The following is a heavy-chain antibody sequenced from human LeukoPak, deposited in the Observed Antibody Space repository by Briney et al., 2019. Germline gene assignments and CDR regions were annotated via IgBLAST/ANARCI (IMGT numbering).Heavy chain of an antibody. CDR2: IIPIFGTA. D-gene: IGHD3-22*01. V-gene: IGHV1-69*13. CDR1: GGSFSSYA. J-gene: IGHJ3*02. Sequence: ASVKVSCKASGGSFSSYAINWVRQAPGQGLEWMGGIIPIFGTANYAQKFHDRVTITAVESMSTIYMELSSLRSEDTAVYYCARDPSYYYDSRDGAFDIWGQGTMVTVSS. CDR3: ARDPSYYYDSRDGAFDI.